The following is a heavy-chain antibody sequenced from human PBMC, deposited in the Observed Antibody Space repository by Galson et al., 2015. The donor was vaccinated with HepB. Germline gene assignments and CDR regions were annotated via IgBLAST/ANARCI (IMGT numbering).Heavy chain of an antibody. Sequence: SLRLSCAASGFTFNDYAMNWVRQAPGKGLEWVAEISNDGRDKYYADSVKGRFTISRDNSKNTLYLQMNSLRPEDTAVYYCSRGGSNRNPFDYWGRGTLVTVSS. D-gene: IGHD1-14*01. CDR2: ISNDGRDK. CDR1: GFTFNDYA. V-gene: IGHV3-30*04. J-gene: IGHJ2*01. CDR3: SRGGSNRNPFDY.